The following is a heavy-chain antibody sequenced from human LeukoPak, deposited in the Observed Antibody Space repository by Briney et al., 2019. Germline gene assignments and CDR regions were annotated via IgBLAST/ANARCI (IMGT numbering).Heavy chain of an antibody. CDR3: AKGYSSSWRTYYFDY. J-gene: IGHJ4*02. CDR1: GFTFDDYA. CDR2: ISWNSGSI. Sequence: GRSLRLSCAASGFTFDDYAMHWVRQAPGKGLEWVSGISWNSGSIGYGDSVKGRFTISRDNAKNSLYLQMNSLRAEDTALYYCAKGYSSSWRTYYFDYWGQGTLVTVSS. V-gene: IGHV3-9*01. D-gene: IGHD6-13*01.